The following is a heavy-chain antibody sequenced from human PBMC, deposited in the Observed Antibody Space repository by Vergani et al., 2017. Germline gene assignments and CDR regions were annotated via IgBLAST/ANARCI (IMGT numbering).Heavy chain of an antibody. D-gene: IGHD3-3*01. CDR1: GFTFSSYA. V-gene: IGHV3-23*03. CDR3: EKDYDFWSGYWVGRNYYMDV. J-gene: IGHJ6*03. CDR2: IYSGGSST. Sequence: EVQLLESGGGLVQPGGSLRLSCAASGFTFSSYAMSWVRQAPGKGLEWVSVIYSGGSSTYYADSVKGRFTISRDNSNNTLYLQMNSLRAEDTAVYYCEKDYDFWSGYWVGRNYYMDVWGKGTTVTVSS.